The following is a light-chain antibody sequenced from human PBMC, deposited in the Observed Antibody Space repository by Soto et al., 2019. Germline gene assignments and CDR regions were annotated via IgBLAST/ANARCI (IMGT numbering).Light chain of an antibody. J-gene: IGKJ1*01. CDR3: QQSYTTPPA. CDR1: QSVSIY. CDR2: TTS. Sequence: DIQMTQSPSSLSASVGDRVTITCRASQSVSIYLNWYQQKPGKAPKLLIYTTSSLQSEVPSRFSGSGSGTDFTLTISSLQPEDFATYYGQQSYTTPPAFGQGNKVEVK. V-gene: IGKV1-39*01.